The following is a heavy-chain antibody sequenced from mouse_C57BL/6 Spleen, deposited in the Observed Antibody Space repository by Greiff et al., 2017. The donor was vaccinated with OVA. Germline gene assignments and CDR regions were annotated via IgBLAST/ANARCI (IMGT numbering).Heavy chain of an antibody. D-gene: IGHD1-1*01. CDR2: IWSGGST. J-gene: IGHJ1*03. CDR3: AREGYGSSYGYFDV. V-gene: IGHV2-2*01. CDR1: GFSLTSYG. Sequence: VKLVESGPGLVQPSQSLSITCTVSGFSLTSYGVHWVRQSPGKGLEWLGVIWSGGSTDYNAAFISRLSISKDNSKSQVFFKMNSLQADDTAIYYCAREGYGSSYGYFDVWGTGTTVTVSS.